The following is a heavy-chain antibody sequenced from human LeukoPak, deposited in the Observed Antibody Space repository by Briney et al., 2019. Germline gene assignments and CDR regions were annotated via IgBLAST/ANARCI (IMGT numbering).Heavy chain of an antibody. D-gene: IGHD6-19*01. CDR2: VSDSGNTI. Sequence: GGSLRLSCAASGFTFTSHHMNWVRQAPGKGLEWLSYVSDSGNTIYYADSVKGRFTISRDNAKNSLYLQMNSLRAEDTAVYYCARDLYSSGWFYYGMDVWGQGTTVTVSS. V-gene: IGHV3-48*03. J-gene: IGHJ6*02. CDR1: GFTFTSHH. CDR3: ARDLYSSGWFYYGMDV.